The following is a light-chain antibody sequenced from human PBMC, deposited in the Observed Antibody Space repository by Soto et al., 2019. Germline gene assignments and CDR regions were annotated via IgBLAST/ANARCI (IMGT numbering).Light chain of an antibody. CDR3: QQYDTSPRT. V-gene: IGKV3-20*01. J-gene: IGKJ1*01. CDR2: AAS. CDR1: QNLSSGY. Sequence: EIVLTQSPGTLSLSPGERATLSCRASQNLSSGYLAWYRQRPGQAPRILIYAASSRATGIPDRFIGSGSGTDFKITISRLEPEDFAVYYCQQYDTSPRTFGRGTKVE.